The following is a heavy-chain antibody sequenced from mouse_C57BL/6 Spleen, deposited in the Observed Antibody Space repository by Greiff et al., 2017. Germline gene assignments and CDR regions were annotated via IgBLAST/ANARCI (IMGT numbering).Heavy chain of an antibody. Sequence: QVQLQQPGAELVKPGASVKLSCKASGYTFTSYWMQWVKQRPGQGLEWIGEIDPSDSYTNYNQKFKGKATLTVDTSSSTAYMQLSSLTSEDSAVYYCARDYYRSEAYWGQGTLVTVSA. J-gene: IGHJ3*01. CDR1: GYTFTSYW. D-gene: IGHD1-1*01. CDR3: ARDYYRSEAY. CDR2: IDPSDSYT. V-gene: IGHV1-50*01.